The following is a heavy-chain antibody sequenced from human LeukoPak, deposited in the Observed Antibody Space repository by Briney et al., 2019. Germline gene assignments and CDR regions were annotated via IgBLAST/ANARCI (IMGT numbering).Heavy chain of an antibody. CDR3: AAYRSGWQTFDY. J-gene: IGHJ4*02. D-gene: IGHD6-19*01. V-gene: IGHV3-74*03. CDR1: GFTLSYSW. CDR2: INTDGSTT. Sequence: PGGSLRLSCAASGFTLSYSWMHWVRQAPGKGLVWVSHINTDGSTTKYADSVKGRFTISRDNSKNTLYLQMNSLRAEDTAVYYCAAYRSGWQTFDYWGQGTLVTVSS.